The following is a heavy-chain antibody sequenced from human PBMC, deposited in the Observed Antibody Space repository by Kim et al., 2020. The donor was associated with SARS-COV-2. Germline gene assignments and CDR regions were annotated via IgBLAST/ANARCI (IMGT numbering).Heavy chain of an antibody. CDR2: FDPEDGET. V-gene: IGHV1-24*01. CDR3: ATAPGYCSGGSCYGWFDP. CDR1: GYTLTELS. D-gene: IGHD2-15*01. J-gene: IGHJ5*02. Sequence: ASVKVSCKVSGYTLTELSMHWVRQAPGKGLEWMGGFDPEDGETIYAQKFQGRVTITEDTSTDTAYMELSSLRSEDTAVYYCATAPGYCSGGSCYGWFDPW.